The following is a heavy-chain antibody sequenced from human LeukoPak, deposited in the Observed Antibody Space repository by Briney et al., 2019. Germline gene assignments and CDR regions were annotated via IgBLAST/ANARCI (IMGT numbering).Heavy chain of an antibody. V-gene: IGHV4-59*01. CDR2: IYYSGSP. Sequence: PSETLSLTCTVSGGSISSYYWSWIRQPPGKGLEWLGYIYYSGSPNYNPSLKRRVTISVDTSKNQFALKLSSVTAADTAVYYCASIGGTAMPPGYYGMDVWGQGTTVTVSS. CDR1: GGSISSYY. J-gene: IGHJ6*02. CDR3: ASIGGTAMPPGYYGMDV. D-gene: IGHD5-18*01.